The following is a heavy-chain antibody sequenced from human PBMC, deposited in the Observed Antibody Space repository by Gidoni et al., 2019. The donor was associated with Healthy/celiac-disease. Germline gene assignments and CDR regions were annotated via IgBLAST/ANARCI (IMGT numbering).Heavy chain of an antibody. Sequence: QITLKESGPTLLKPTQTLTLTCTFSGFSRSPRGGGLGWRRQTPGKALEWLALIYCDDDKRYSPSLKSRLTITKDTSKNRVVLTMTNTDPVDTATYYCAHRALGPADAFDIWGQGTMVTVSS. J-gene: IGHJ3*02. CDR1: GFSRSPRGGG. V-gene: IGHV2-5*02. CDR2: IYCDDDK. CDR3: AHRALGPADAFDI. D-gene: IGHD2-2*01.